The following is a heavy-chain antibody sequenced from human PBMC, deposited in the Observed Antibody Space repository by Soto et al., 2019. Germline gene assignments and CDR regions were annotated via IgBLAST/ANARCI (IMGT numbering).Heavy chain of an antibody. Sequence: SVKVSCKASGGTFSSYAISWVRQAPGQGLEWMGGIITIFGTANYAQKFQGRVTITADESTSTAYMELSSLRSEDTAAYYCARDSRSITGTTRGWFDPWGQGTLVTVSS. CDR2: IITIFGTA. V-gene: IGHV1-69*13. CDR1: GGTFSSYA. CDR3: ARDSRSITGTTRGWFDP. D-gene: IGHD1-7*01. J-gene: IGHJ5*02.